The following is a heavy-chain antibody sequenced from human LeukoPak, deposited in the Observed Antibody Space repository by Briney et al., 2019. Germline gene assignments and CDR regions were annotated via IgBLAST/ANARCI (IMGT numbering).Heavy chain of an antibody. V-gene: IGHV3-30-3*01. D-gene: IGHD3-16*02. CDR3: ALPMGYVWGSYRPSD. CDR2: ISYDGSNK. J-gene: IGHJ4*02. Sequence: GRSLRLSCAASGFTFGSYAMHWVRQAPGKGLEWVAVISYDGSNKYYADSVKGRFTISRDNSKNTLYLQMNSLRAEDTAVYYCALPMGYVWGSYRPSDWGQGTLVTVSS. CDR1: GFTFGSYA.